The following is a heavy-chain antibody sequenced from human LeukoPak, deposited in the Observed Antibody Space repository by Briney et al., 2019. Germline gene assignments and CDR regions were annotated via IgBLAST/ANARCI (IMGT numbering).Heavy chain of an antibody. Sequence: SQTLSLTCTVSGGSISSGDYYWSWIRQPPGKGLEWIGYIYYSGSTYYNPSPKSRVTISVDTSKNQFSLKLSSVTAADTAVYYCARGGFDWLSATLFDHWGQGTLVTVSS. CDR2: IYYSGST. V-gene: IGHV4-30-4*01. J-gene: IGHJ4*02. D-gene: IGHD3-9*01. CDR1: GGSISSGDYY. CDR3: ARGGFDWLSATLFDH.